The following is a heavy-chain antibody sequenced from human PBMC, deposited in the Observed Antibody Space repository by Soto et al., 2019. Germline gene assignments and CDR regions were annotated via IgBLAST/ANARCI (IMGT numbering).Heavy chain of an antibody. V-gene: IGHV3-66*01. CDR3: ARTGLLRYFDYDAFDI. D-gene: IGHD3-9*01. J-gene: IGHJ3*02. CDR1: GFTVSSNY. CDR2: IYSGGST. Sequence: EVQLVESGGGLVQPGGSPRLSCAASGFTVSSNYMSWVRQAPGKGLEWVSVIYSGGSTYYADSVKGRFTISRDNSKNTLYLQMYSLRAEDTAVYYCARTGLLRYFDYDAFDIWGQGTMVTVSS.